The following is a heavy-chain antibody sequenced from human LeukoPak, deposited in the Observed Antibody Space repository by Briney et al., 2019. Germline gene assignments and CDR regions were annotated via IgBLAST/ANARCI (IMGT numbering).Heavy chain of an antibody. V-gene: IGHV2-5*02. J-gene: IGHJ4*02. CDR2: IYWDDDK. Sequence: SGPTLVKPTQTLTLTCTFSGFSLSTSGVAVGWIRQPPGKALEWLALIYWDDDKRYSPSLKSRLTITKDTSKNQVVLTMTSMDPVDTATYYCAHRLVTTVTRVYYFDSWGQGTLVTVSS. D-gene: IGHD4-17*01. CDR1: GFSLSTSGVA. CDR3: AHRLVTTVTRVYYFDS.